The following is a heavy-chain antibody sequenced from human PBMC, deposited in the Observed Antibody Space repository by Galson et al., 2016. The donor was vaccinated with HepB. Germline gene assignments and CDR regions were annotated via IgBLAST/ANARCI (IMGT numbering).Heavy chain of an antibody. J-gene: IGHJ4*02. Sequence: ETLSLTCTVSGGSISTSSYYWVWIRQPPGKGLEWIGSIYYSRSTSFNPSLKSRVSMSVDTSKNQFSLGLSSVTAADTSVYYCASLFSYCSTTTCTLNFDYWGQGTLVTVSS. D-gene: IGHD2-2*01. CDR3: ASLFSYCSTTTCTLNFDY. CDR2: IYYSRST. V-gene: IGHV4-39*01. CDR1: GGSISTSSYY.